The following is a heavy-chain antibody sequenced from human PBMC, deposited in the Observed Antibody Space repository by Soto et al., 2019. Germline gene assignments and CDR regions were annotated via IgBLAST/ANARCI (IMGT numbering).Heavy chain of an antibody. Sequence: PGGSLRLSCAASGFVFNMYWMHCVRQVPVEGAEWVTRINDDGTRTDYADSAKGRFTISRDNAKDILYLQMNALRVDDTAVYYCIRGPRPSSVGTGAFWGQGTLVTVSS. CDR3: IRGPRPSSVGTGAF. CDR1: GFVFNMYW. D-gene: IGHD3-10*01. CDR2: INDDGTRT. V-gene: IGHV3-74*01. J-gene: IGHJ4*02.